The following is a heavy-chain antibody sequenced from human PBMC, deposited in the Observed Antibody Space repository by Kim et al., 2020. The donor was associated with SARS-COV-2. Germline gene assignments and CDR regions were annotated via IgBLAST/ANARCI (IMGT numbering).Heavy chain of an antibody. D-gene: IGHD3-10*01. CDR3: ASGFAMVRGVIDYYGMDV. J-gene: IGHJ6*02. V-gene: IGHV3-30*01. Sequence: KGRFTISRDNSKNSLYLQMNSLRAEDTAVYYCASGFAMVRGVIDYYGMDVWGQGTTVTVSS.